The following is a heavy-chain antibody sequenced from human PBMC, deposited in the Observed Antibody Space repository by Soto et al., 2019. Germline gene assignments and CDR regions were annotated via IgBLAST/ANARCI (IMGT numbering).Heavy chain of an antibody. CDR3: ARGVVRRWGRFDS. V-gene: IGHV3-48*02. CDR2: ISSSANTI. Sequence: VQLVESGGGLVHPGGSLRLSCAASGFSLSTYSMNWVRQAPGKGLEWLSCISSSANTIFYADSVKGRFTISRDSANNSLYLQMNSLRDEDTAVYFCARGVVRRWGRFDSWGQGTLVAVSS. D-gene: IGHD3-10*01. CDR1: GFSLSTYS. J-gene: IGHJ4*02.